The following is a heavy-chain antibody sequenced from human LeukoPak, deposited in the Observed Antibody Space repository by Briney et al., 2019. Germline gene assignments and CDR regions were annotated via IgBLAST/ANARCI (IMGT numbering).Heavy chain of an antibody. Sequence: TTSETLSLTCAVYGVSFSGYYWSWIRQPPGKGLEWIGEINHSGSTNYNPSLKSRVTISVDTSKNQFSLKLSSVTAADTAVYYCARRGYSYGYVGSNWFDPWGQGTLVTVSS. D-gene: IGHD5-18*01. V-gene: IGHV4-34*01. CDR1: GVSFSGYY. CDR2: INHSGST. CDR3: ARRGYSYGYVGSNWFDP. J-gene: IGHJ5*02.